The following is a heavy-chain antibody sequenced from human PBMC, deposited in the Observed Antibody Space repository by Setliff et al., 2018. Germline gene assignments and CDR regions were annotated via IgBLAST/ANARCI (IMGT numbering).Heavy chain of an antibody. J-gene: IGHJ3*01. CDR1: GYTFTTHG. Sequence: ASVKVSCKASGYTFTTHGISWVRQAPGQGLEWMGWISTDDGDTNFAQKFQGGVTLTTDTSTGTAYMELRSLTFDDTAVYYCARDWFCSGGDCSDVFDFWGQGIMVTVSS. CDR2: ISTDDGDT. CDR3: ARDWFCSGGDCSDVFDF. V-gene: IGHV1-18*01. D-gene: IGHD2-21*02.